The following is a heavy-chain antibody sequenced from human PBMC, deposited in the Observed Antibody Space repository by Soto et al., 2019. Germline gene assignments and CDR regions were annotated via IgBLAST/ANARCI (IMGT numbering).Heavy chain of an antibody. CDR1: GGSISSSNW. J-gene: IGHJ4*02. D-gene: IGHD6-19*01. CDR3: ARETSSGWYYFDY. CDR2: IYHSGST. V-gene: IGHV4-4*02. Sequence: KPSETLSLTCAVSGGSISSSNWWSWVRQPPGKGLEWIGEIYHSGSTNYNPSLKSRVTISVDKSKNQFSLKLSSVTAADTAVYYCARETSSGWYYFDYWGQGTLVTVSS.